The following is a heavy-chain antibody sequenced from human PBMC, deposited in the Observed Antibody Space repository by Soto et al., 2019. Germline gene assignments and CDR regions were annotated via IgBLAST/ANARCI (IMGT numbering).Heavy chain of an antibody. D-gene: IGHD3-22*01. J-gene: IGHJ6*02. V-gene: IGHV3-30*18. CDR1: GFTFSSFA. CDR3: AKGRSHWPGYSYYYYGMDV. Sequence: QVQVVESGGGVVQPGRSLRLSCATSGFTFSSFAMSWVRQAPGKGLEWVALISYDGSDKYYADSVKGRFTISRDSSKNMVYLQMNSLRAEDTAVYYCAKGRSHWPGYSYYYYGMDVWGQGTTVTVSS. CDR2: ISYDGSDK.